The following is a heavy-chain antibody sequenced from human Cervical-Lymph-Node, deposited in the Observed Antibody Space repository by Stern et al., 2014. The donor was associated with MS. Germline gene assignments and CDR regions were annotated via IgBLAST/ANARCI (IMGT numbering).Heavy chain of an antibody. J-gene: IGHJ4*02. CDR3: AKDDTVVVTAILFDY. V-gene: IGHV3-23*04. CDR2: IRGSGGST. CDR1: GFTFSSYA. D-gene: IGHD2-21*02. Sequence: EVQLVESGGGLVQPGGSLRLSCAASGFTFSSYAMSWVRQAPGKGLEWVSAIRGSGGSTYYADSVQGRLTISRDNSKNPLYLQMNSLRAEATAVYYCAKDDTVVVTAILFDYWGQGTLVTVSS.